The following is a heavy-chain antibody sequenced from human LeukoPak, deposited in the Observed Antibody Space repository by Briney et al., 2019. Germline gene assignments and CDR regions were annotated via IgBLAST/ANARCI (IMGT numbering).Heavy chain of an antibody. CDR3: ARGPGPIAGAKNPFDI. Sequence: GRSLRLSCAASGFTFSAYAMHWVRQAPGKGLEWVAVISYDGSNKYYADSVKGRFTISGDKSKDTLYLQMNSLRPDDTAVYYCARGPGPIAGAKNPFDIWGQGTMVTVSS. V-gene: IGHV3-30*01. CDR1: GFTFSAYA. CDR2: ISYDGSNK. D-gene: IGHD1-26*01. J-gene: IGHJ3*02.